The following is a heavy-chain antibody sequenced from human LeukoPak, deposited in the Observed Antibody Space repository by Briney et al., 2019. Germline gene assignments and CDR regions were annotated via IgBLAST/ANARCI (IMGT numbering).Heavy chain of an antibody. CDR3: ARETMLAGFASGLGFNY. CDR1: GGSISSYY. Sequence: SETLSLTCTVSGGSISSYYWSWIRQPPGKGLEWIGYIYYSGSTNYNPSLKSRLSMSLDTSRNQFSLNLTSVTAADTATYYCARETMLAGFASGLGFNYWGQGILVIVSS. D-gene: IGHD6-19*01. J-gene: IGHJ4*02. CDR2: IYYSGST. V-gene: IGHV4-59*01.